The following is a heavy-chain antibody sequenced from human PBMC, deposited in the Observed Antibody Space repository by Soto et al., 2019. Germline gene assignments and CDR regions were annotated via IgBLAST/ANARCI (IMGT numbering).Heavy chain of an antibody. CDR3: ALYDFWSGYYPMDV. CDR2: ISAYNGNT. CDR1: GYTFTSYG. V-gene: IGHV1-18*01. D-gene: IGHD3-3*01. Sequence: HVKLVQSGAEVKKPGASVKVSCKASGYTFTSYGISWVRQAPGQGLEWMGWISAYNGNTNYAQKLQGRVTMTTDTSTSTAYMELRSLRSDDTAVYDCALYDFWSGYYPMDVWGKGTTVTVSS. J-gene: IGHJ6*04.